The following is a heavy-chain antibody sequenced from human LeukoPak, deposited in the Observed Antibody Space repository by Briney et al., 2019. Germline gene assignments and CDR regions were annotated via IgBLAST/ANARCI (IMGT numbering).Heavy chain of an antibody. Sequence: GGSLRLSCAASGFTVSGNYMSWVRQAPGKGLEWVSAISGRGENTYYGDSVKGRFTISRDNSKNTLSLQMNSLRVEDTAIYYCTRSGYRHPYHFDSWGQGTLVTVSS. D-gene: IGHD3-22*01. V-gene: IGHV3-53*01. J-gene: IGHJ4*02. CDR1: GFTVSGNY. CDR3: TRSGYRHPYHFDS. CDR2: ISGRGENT.